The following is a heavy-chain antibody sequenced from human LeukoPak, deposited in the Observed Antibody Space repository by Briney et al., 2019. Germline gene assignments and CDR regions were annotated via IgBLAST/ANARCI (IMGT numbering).Heavy chain of an antibody. Sequence: GGSLRLSCAASGFTFSSYWMHWVRQAPGKGLVWVSRINSDGSSTSYADSVKGRFTISRDNSKNTLYLQMNSLRAEDTAVYYCASYDSTSIEYYFDYWGQGTLVTVSS. CDR1: GFTFSSYW. D-gene: IGHD3-22*01. CDR3: ASYDSTSIEYYFDY. J-gene: IGHJ4*02. V-gene: IGHV3-74*01. CDR2: INSDGSST.